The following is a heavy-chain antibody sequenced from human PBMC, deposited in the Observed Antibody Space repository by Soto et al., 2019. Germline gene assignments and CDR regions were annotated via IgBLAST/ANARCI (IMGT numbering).Heavy chain of an antibody. D-gene: IGHD3-10*01. CDR2: INHSGST. Sequence: SETLSLTCAVYGGSFSGYYWSWVRQPPGKGLEWIGEINHSGSTNYNPSLKSRITISVDTSKNQFSLKLSSVTAADTAVYYCARHFRGSGAYYMDVWGKGTTVTVSS. V-gene: IGHV4-34*01. CDR1: GGSFSGYY. CDR3: ARHFRGSGAYYMDV. J-gene: IGHJ6*03.